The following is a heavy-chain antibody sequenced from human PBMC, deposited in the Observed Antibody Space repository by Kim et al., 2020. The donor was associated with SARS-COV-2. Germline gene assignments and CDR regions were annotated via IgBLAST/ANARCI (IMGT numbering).Heavy chain of an antibody. D-gene: IGHD3-10*01. CDR3: ARERGGITMIRGPDLDY. V-gene: IGHV3-30*04. CDR2: MSYDGSDK. Sequence: GGSLRLSCAASGFTFSNYAMHWVRQAPGKGLEWVAGMSYDGSDKYYADAVKGLFTISRDTSKNTMYLQMNRLRAEDTAVYYCARERGGITMIRGPDLDYWGQGTLVTVSS. CDR1: GFTFSNYA. J-gene: IGHJ4*02.